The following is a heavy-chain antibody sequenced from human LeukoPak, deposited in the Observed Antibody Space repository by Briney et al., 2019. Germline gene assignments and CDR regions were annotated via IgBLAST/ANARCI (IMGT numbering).Heavy chain of an antibody. V-gene: IGHV3-13*01. J-gene: IGHJ4*02. CDR3: ARAPHGDYFDY. Sequence: GGSLRLSCAASGLTFSNYDMHWVRQATGKRPEWVSAISTAGDTYYPGSVKGRFTISRENAKNSLFLQMNSLGAGDTAVYYCARAPHGDYFDYWGQGTLVTVSS. D-gene: IGHD4-17*01. CDR1: GLTFSNYD. CDR2: ISTAGDT.